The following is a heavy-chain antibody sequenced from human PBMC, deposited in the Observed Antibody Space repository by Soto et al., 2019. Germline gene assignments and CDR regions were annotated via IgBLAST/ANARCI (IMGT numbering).Heavy chain of an antibody. CDR3: ARDPTDSQTPPDPYYYGMDV. Sequence: ASVKVSCKASGYTSTSYGISWVRQAPGQGLEWMGWISAYNGNTNYAQKLQGRVTMTTDTSTSTAYMELRSLRSDDTAVYYCARDPTDSQTPPDPYYYGMDVWGQGTTVTVSS. J-gene: IGHJ6*02. CDR2: ISAYNGNT. CDR1: GYTSTSYG. V-gene: IGHV1-18*01. D-gene: IGHD3-22*01.